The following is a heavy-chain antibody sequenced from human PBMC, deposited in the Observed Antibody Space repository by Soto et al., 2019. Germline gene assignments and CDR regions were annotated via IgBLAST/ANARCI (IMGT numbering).Heavy chain of an antibody. CDR2: IWYDGSNK. Sequence: GGSLRLSCAASGFTFSSYGMHWVRQAPGKGLEWVAVIWYDGSNKYYADPVKGRFTISRDNSKNTLYLQMNSLRAEDTAVYYCARDRARRCSGGSCYDFDYWGQGTLVTVSS. CDR1: GFTFSSYG. V-gene: IGHV3-33*01. J-gene: IGHJ4*02. D-gene: IGHD2-15*01. CDR3: ARDRARRCSGGSCYDFDY.